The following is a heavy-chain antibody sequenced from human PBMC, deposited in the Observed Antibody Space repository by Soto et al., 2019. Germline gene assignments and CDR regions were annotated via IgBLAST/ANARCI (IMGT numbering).Heavy chain of an antibody. V-gene: IGHV3-30*18. CDR1: GFTFSSYG. Sequence: PGGSLRLSCAASGFTFSSYGMHWVRQAPGKGLEWVAVISYDGSNKYYADSVKGRFTISRDNSKNTLYLQMNSLRAEDTAVYYCAKDFRAYYYDSRVAFDIWGQGTMVTVSS. CDR2: ISYDGSNK. CDR3: AKDFRAYYYDSRVAFDI. D-gene: IGHD3-22*01. J-gene: IGHJ3*02.